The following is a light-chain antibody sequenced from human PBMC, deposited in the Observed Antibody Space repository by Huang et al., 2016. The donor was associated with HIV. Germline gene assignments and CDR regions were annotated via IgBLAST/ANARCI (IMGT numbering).Light chain of an antibody. CDR1: QSIGRY. CDR3: QQSYTNPRYT. CDR2: GAS. J-gene: IGKJ2*01. V-gene: IGKV1-39*01. Sequence: DIQMTQSPSSLSASVRERVSITCRAGQSIGRYLNWYQQKPGKAPKLLIYGASTLQSGVPLRCSGSGSGTDFTLTINNPQPEDSAIYCCQQSYTNPRYTFGQGTKLEIK.